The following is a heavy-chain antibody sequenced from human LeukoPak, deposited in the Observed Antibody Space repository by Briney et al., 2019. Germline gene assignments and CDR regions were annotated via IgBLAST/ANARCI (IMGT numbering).Heavy chain of an antibody. CDR2: IYYSGST. CDR1: AYSVTSAYY. D-gene: IGHD6-19*01. Sequence: SETLSLTCIISAYSVTSAYYWGWIRQPPGKGLEWIGSIYYSGSTYYNPSLKSRVTISVDTSKNQFSLKLSSVTAADTAVYYCARQSARTSRNWFDPWGQGTLVTVSS. J-gene: IGHJ5*02. V-gene: IGHV4-38-2*02. CDR3: ARQSARTSRNWFDP.